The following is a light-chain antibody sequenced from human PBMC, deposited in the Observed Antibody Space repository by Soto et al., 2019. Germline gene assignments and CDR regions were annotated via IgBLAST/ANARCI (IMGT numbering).Light chain of an antibody. CDR3: QQYGSSLWT. V-gene: IGKV3-20*01. CDR1: QSVSSSY. CDR2: GAS. J-gene: IGKJ1*01. Sequence: EIVLTQSPGTLSLSPGERATLSCRASQSVSSSYLAWYQQKPGQAPRLLIYGASSRATGIPDRLSGSGSGTDFTLTICRLEPEDFAVYYCQQYGSSLWTFGQGTKVEIK.